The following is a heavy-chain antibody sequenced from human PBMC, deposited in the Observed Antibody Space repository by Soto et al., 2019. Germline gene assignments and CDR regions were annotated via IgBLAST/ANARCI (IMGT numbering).Heavy chain of an antibody. Sequence: GESLKISCAASGFTFSSYSMNWVRQAPGKGLEWVSSISSSSSYIYYADSVKGRFTISRDNAKNSLYLQMNSLRAEDTAVYYCARDSGTTVTPFDDNWFDPWGQGTLVTVSS. J-gene: IGHJ5*02. CDR2: ISSSSSYI. CDR3: ARDSGTTVTPFDDNWFDP. CDR1: GFTFSSYS. D-gene: IGHD4-17*01. V-gene: IGHV3-21*01.